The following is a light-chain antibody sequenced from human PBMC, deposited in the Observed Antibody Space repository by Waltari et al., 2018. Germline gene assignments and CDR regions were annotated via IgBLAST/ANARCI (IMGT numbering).Light chain of an antibody. CDR2: DDS. V-gene: IGLV3-21*04. CDR1: NIGSKS. J-gene: IGLJ3*02. Sequence: SYVLTQPPSVSVAPGKTARITCGGNNIGSKSVHWYQQKPGQAPVVVMYDDSDRPSGIPGRCSGSNSGNTATLTISRVEAGDEADYYCQVWDSSSDHWVFGGGTKLTVL. CDR3: QVWDSSSDHWV.